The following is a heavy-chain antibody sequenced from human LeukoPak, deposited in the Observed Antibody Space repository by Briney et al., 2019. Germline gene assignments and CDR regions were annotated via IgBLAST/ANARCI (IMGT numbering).Heavy chain of an antibody. Sequence: GGSLRLSCAASGFTFSSYAMNWVRQAPGKGLEWVSAISISGENTYYADSVKGRFTISRDTSRNTLYLQMHSLRAEDTAVYYCARLISTSSSRFSDYWGQGTLVTVSS. CDR1: GFTFSSYA. J-gene: IGHJ4*02. D-gene: IGHD6-6*01. CDR2: ISISGENT. V-gene: IGHV3-23*01. CDR3: ARLISTSSSRFSDY.